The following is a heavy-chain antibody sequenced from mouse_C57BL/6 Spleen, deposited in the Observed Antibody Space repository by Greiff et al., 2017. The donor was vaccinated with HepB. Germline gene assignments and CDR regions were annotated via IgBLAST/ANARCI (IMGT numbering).Heavy chain of an antibody. CDR1: GFNFKDDY. J-gene: IGHJ1*03. D-gene: IGHD1-1*01. V-gene: IGHV14-4*01. Sequence: VQLQQSGAELVRPGASVKLSCTASGFNFKDDYMHWVKQRPEQGLEWIGWIDPENGDTEYASKFQGKATIPADTSSNTAYLQLSSLTSEDTAVYYCTSSARLLRNFDVWGTGTTVTVSS. CDR3: TSSARLLRNFDV. CDR2: IDPENGDT.